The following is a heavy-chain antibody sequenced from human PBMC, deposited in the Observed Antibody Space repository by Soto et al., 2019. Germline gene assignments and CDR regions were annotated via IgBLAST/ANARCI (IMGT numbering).Heavy chain of an antibody. J-gene: IGHJ5*01. Sequence: QVQLVQSGAEVKKPGSSVKVSCKAFGGTFSRLAVSWVRQAPGQGLEWMGGIIPFFDEARYERKFQGRLTIIADKSTGAAYMELSSLTSDDTAVYYCATEKTIRGLPDSWGQGTLVTVSS. CDR2: IIPFFDEA. V-gene: IGHV1-69*06. CDR3: ATEKTIRGLPDS. D-gene: IGHD3-3*01. CDR1: GGTFSRLA.